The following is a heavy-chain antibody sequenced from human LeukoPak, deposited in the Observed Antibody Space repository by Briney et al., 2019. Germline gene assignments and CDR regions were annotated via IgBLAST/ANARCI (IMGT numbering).Heavy chain of an antibody. CDR3: ARSVGVWGSYRKPYLKDDAFDI. CDR1: GGSFSGYY. CDR2: INHSGST. V-gene: IGHV4-34*01. J-gene: IGHJ3*02. D-gene: IGHD3-16*02. Sequence: SETLSLTCAVYGGSFSGYYWSWIRQPPGKGLEWIGEINHSGSTNYNPSLKSRVTISVDTSKNQFSLKLSSVTAADTAVYYCARSVGVWGSYRKPYLKDDAFDIWGQGTMVTVSS.